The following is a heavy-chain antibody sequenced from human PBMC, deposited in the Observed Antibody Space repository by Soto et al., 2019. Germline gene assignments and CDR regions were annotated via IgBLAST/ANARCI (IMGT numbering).Heavy chain of an antibody. Sequence: SETLSLTCAVYGGSFSGYYWSWIRQPPGKGLEWIGEINHSGSTNYNPSLKSRVTISVDTSKNQFSLKLSSVTAADTAVYYCARGGGGIAAAGSPHKYYYYYGMHDWCPGTTVTVSS. V-gene: IGHV4-34*01. CDR2: INHSGST. J-gene: IGHJ6*02. CDR1: GGSFSGYY. CDR3: ARGGGGIAAAGSPHKYYYYYGMHD. D-gene: IGHD6-13*01.